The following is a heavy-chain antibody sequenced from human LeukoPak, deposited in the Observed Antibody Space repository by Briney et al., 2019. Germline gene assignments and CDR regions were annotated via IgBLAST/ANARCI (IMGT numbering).Heavy chain of an antibody. CDR1: GFTFSRYS. V-gene: IGHV3-64D*09. D-gene: IGHD3-10*01. J-gene: IGHJ4*02. CDR2: ISTSGDST. Sequence: GGSLRLSCSASGFTFSRYSMHWVRQAPGKGLEYVSGISTSGDSTNYADSVKGRFTISRDNSKNTLYLQMSSLRAEDTAVYYCVKDLPSGGGVDYWGQGTLVTVSS. CDR3: VKDLPSGGGVDY.